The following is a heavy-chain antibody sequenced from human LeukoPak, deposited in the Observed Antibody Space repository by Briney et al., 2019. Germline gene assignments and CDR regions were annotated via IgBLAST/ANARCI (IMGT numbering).Heavy chain of an antibody. J-gene: IGHJ5*02. CDR1: GYSFTSYC. V-gene: IGHV5-51*01. D-gene: IGHD6-25*01. CDR2: IYHGDSDT. CDR3: ARHAEVAALSWFAP. Sequence: GESLKISCKGSGYSFTSYCNGWVRQMPGKELEWMGIIYHGDSDTRYSPSFQGQVTISADKSISTAYLQWSSLKASDTAMYYCARHAEVAALSWFAPWGQGTLVTVPS.